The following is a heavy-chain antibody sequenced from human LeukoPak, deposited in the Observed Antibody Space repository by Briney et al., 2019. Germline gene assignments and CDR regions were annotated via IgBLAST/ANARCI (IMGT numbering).Heavy chain of an antibody. Sequence: GGSLRLSCEASGFSFSSHGMHWVRQAPGKGLEWVAVIWYDGSNKYYADSVKGRFTISRDNSKNMLYVEMNSLRAEDTAVYYCAKDQATIFGVVPAFDYWGQGTLVTVSS. CDR3: AKDQATIFGVVPAFDY. D-gene: IGHD3-3*01. CDR1: GFSFSSHG. V-gene: IGHV3-33*06. J-gene: IGHJ4*02. CDR2: IWYDGSNK.